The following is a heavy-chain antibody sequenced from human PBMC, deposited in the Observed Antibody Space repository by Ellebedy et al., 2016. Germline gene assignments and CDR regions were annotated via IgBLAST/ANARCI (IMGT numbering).Heavy chain of an antibody. D-gene: IGHD1-26*01. Sequence: GSLRLSXAVSGGSISSSNWWSWVRQPPGKGLEWIGEIYHSGSTNYNPSLKSRVTISVDKSKNQFSLKLSSVTAADTAVYYCATLYPQRGTWELPNYYYYGMDVWGQGTTVTVSS. CDR1: GGSISSSNW. CDR2: IYHSGST. CDR3: ATLYPQRGTWELPNYYYYGMDV. J-gene: IGHJ6*02. V-gene: IGHV4-4*02.